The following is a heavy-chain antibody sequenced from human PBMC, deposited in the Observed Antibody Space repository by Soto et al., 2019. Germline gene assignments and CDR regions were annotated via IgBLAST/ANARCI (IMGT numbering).Heavy chain of an antibody. D-gene: IGHD2-2*01. CDR3: ARSYCSSTSCYAFDI. V-gene: IGHV3-21*01. J-gene: IGHJ3*02. Sequence: GGSLRLSCAASGFTFSSYSMNWVRQAPGKGLEWVSSISSNSSYIYYADSVKGRFTISRDNAKNSLYLQMNSLRAEDTAVYYCARSYCSSTSCYAFDIWGQGTMVTVSS. CDR2: ISSNSSYI. CDR1: GFTFSSYS.